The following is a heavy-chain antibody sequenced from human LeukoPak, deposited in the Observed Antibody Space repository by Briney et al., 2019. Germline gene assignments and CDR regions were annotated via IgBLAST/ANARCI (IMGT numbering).Heavy chain of an antibody. D-gene: IGHD4-17*01. CDR2: ILYDGSNK. J-gene: IGHJ4*02. CDR3: AKEIWPTVTTPGWTYFDY. CDR1: GFIFSNYG. Sequence: GGSLRLSCAASGFIFSNYGFHWVRQAPGKGLEWVAAILYDGSNKYYADSVKGRFTISRDNSKNTLYLQMNSLRVEDTAVYYCAKEIWPTVTTPGWTYFDYWGQGALVTVSS. V-gene: IGHV3-30*18.